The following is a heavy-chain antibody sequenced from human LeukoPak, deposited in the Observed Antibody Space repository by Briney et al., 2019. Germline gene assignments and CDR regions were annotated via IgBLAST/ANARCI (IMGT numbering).Heavy chain of an antibody. D-gene: IGHD3-22*01. Sequence: SETLSLTCTVSGGPISIYYWSWIRQPPTKGLEWIGYVHYSGNTNYNPSLESRVTISLETSKNLFSLQLKSLTAADTAVYYCARHSSRYYYNTTGSQGIDPWGQGTLVTVSS. CDR2: VHYSGNT. CDR1: GGPISIYY. J-gene: IGHJ5*02. CDR3: ARHSSRYYYNTTGSQGIDP. V-gene: IGHV4-59*01.